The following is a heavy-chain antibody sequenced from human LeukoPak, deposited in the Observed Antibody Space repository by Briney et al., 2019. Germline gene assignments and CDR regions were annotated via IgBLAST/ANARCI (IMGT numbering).Heavy chain of an antibody. CDR1: GYTFTSYY. CDR3: ARNSGSGFHY. Sequence: ASVTVSFKASGYTFTSYYIVWVRQAPGQGLEWMGRIDPSGGSTSYAQKFQGRVTMTRGTSTSTVYMELSSLISEDTAVYYCARNSGSGFHYWGQGPLDTVSS. V-gene: IGHV1-46*01. J-gene: IGHJ4*02. CDR2: IDPSGGST. D-gene: IGHD2-15*01.